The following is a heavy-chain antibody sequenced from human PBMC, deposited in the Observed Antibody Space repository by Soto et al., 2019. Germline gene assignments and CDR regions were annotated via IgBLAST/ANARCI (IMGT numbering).Heavy chain of an antibody. J-gene: IGHJ4*02. V-gene: IGHV4-59*02. CDR2: IYSSGNT. D-gene: IGHD3-10*01. CDR3: ARDRGPTSYFDY. CDR1: GGTVNTYY. Sequence: ETLSLTCSVSGGTVNTYYWSWIRQPPGKELEWIGYIYSSGNTNYNPSLKSRVTISVDTPNNQFFLKLSSVTAADTAVYYCARDRGPTSYFDYWGQGNMVTVSS.